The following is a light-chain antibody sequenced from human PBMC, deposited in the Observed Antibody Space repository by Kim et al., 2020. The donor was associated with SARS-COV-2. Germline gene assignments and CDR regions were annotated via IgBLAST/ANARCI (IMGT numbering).Light chain of an antibody. J-gene: IGKJ1*01. CDR2: AAS. V-gene: IGKV1-27*01. CDR3: QKYNGAPWA. Sequence: LSASVGDRVTITCRASQGISNDLAWYQQKPGKVPKLLIYAASALRSGVPFRFSGSGSGTDFTLTISSLQPEDAASYYCQKYNGAPWAFGQGTKVDIK. CDR1: QGISND.